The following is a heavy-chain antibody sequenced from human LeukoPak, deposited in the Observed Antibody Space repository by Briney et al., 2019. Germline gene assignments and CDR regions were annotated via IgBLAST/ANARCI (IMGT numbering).Heavy chain of an antibody. V-gene: IGHV3-20*04. Sequence: GGSLRLSCAASGFTFDDFTMSWVRQAPGQGLEWVSGINWNGVNTDYADSVKGRFTTSRDNAKNSLYLQMNSLRAEDTAVYYCARDHLGALSYWGQGTLVTVSS. J-gene: IGHJ4*02. CDR3: ARDHLGALSY. D-gene: IGHD1-26*01. CDR1: GFTFDDFT. CDR2: INWNGVNT.